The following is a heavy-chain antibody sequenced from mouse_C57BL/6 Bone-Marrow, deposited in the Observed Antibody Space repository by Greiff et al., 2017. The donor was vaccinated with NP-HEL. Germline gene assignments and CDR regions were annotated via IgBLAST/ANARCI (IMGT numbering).Heavy chain of an antibody. CDR3: ARRYGDY. V-gene: IGHV1-69*01. D-gene: IGHD1-1*01. CDR2: IDPSDSYT. CDR1: GYTFTSYW. J-gene: IGHJ2*01. Sequence: QVQLKQSGAELVMPGASVKLSCKASGYTFTSYWMHWVKQRPGQGLEWIGEIDPSDSYTNYNQKFKGKSTLTVDKSSSTAYMQLSSLTSEDSAVYYCARRYGDYWGQGTTLTVSS.